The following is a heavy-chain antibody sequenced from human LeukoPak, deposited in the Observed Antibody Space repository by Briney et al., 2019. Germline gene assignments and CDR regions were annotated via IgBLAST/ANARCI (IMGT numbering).Heavy chain of an antibody. CDR2: ISAYNGNT. Sequence: ASVKVSCKASGYTFTSYGISWVRQAPGQGLEWMGWISAYNGNTNYAQKLQGRVTMTTDTSTSTAYMELRSLRSDDTAVYYCARDLVSGWFGELLPYYFDYWGQGTLVTVSS. CDR1: GYTFTSYG. J-gene: IGHJ4*02. D-gene: IGHD3-10*01. CDR3: ARDLVSGWFGELLPYYFDY. V-gene: IGHV1-18*01.